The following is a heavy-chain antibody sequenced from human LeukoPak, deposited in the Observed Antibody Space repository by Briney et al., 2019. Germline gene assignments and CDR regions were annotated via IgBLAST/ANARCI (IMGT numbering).Heavy chain of an antibody. Sequence: QPGGSLRLSCAASGFTVSSNYMSWVRQAPGKGLEWVSVIYSGGSTYYADSVKGRFTISRDNSKNTLYLQMNSLRAEDTAVYYCARDGGGYSGYGDRAYYYYGVDVWGQGTTVTVSS. CDR1: GFTVSSNY. CDR2: IYSGGST. J-gene: IGHJ6*02. D-gene: IGHD5-12*01. CDR3: ARDGGGYSGYGDRAYYYYGVDV. V-gene: IGHV3-66*02.